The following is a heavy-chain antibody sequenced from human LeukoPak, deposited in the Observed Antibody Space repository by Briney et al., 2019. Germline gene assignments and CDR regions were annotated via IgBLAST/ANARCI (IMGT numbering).Heavy chain of an antibody. D-gene: IGHD1-14*01. J-gene: IGHJ4*02. CDR1: GFTFSSYW. CDR3: TRDGSRAEDY. Sequence: GGSLRLSFAASGFTFSSYWMSWVRQAPGKGPEWVANIKQDGGEKYYVDSVKGRFTISRDNANNLLYLQMNSLRGEDTAVYYCTRDGSRAEDYWGQGTLVTVSS. V-gene: IGHV3-7*01. CDR2: IKQDGGEK.